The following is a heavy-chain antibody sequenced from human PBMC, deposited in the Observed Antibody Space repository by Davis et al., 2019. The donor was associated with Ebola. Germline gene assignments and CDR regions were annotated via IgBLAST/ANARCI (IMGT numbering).Heavy chain of an antibody. CDR2: IYPGDSDT. Sequence: KVSCKASGYIFTNHWIAWVRQMPGKGLEWMGIIYPGDSDTRYSPSFQGQVTISADKSISTAYLQWSSLKASDTAMYYCARLQGRLTDNGDYWGQGTLVTVSS. CDR1: GYIFTNHW. V-gene: IGHV5-51*01. CDR3: ARLQGRLTDNGDY. D-gene: IGHD3-10*01. J-gene: IGHJ4*02.